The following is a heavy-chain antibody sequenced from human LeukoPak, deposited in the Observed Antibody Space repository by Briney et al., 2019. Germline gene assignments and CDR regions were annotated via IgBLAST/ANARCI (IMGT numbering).Heavy chain of an antibody. J-gene: IGHJ4*02. CDR2: IYHSGST. CDR3: ARSPERWLQLLIDY. D-gene: IGHD5-24*01. Sequence: PSETLSLTCTVSGGSISSYYWGWIRQPPGKGLEWIGSIYHSGSTYYNPSLKSRVTISVDTSKNQFSLKLSSVTAADTAVYYCARSPERWLQLLIDYWGQGTLVTVSS. CDR1: GGSISSYY. V-gene: IGHV4-38-2*02.